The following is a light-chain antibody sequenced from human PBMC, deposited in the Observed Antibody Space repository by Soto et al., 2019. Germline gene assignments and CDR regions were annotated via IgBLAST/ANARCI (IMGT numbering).Light chain of an antibody. J-gene: IGLJ1*01. V-gene: IGLV2-14*01. CDR1: SSDVGGYNY. Sequence: QSVLTQPASVSGSPGQSITISCTGTSSDVGGYNYVSWYQQHPGKAPKLMIYEVSNRPSWVSNRFSGSKSGNTASLTISGLQAEDVADYYCNSYTISSSPYGCGSGPKATVL. CDR2: EVS. CDR3: NSYTISSSPYG.